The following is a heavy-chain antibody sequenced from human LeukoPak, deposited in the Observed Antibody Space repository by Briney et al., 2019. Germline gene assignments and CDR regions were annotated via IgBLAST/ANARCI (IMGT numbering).Heavy chain of an antibody. Sequence: PGGSLRLSCAASGFTFSSYEMNWVRQAPGKGLEWVSYISSTGSTIYYADSVKGRFTISRYNAKNSLYLQMNSLRADDTAVYYCARAYSGRYGLGYYYMDVWGKGTTVTISS. CDR3: ARAYSGRYGLGYYYMDV. CDR2: ISSTGSTI. CDR1: GFTFSSYE. V-gene: IGHV3-48*03. J-gene: IGHJ6*03. D-gene: IGHD1-26*01.